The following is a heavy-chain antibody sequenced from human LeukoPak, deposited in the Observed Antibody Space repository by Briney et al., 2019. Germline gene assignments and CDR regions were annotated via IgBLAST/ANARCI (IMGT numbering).Heavy chain of an antibody. CDR1: GFTFSSYE. V-gene: IGHV3-48*03. CDR3: ARELSGTTSYYFDY. CDR2: ISTSGNTR. D-gene: IGHD1-7*01. J-gene: IGHJ4*02. Sequence: GGSLRLSCAASGFTFSSYEMNWVRQAPGKGLEWVSYISTSGNTRYYADSVKGRFTISRDNAKNSLYLQMNSLRVEDTAVYYCARELSGTTSYYFDYWGQGTLVTVSS.